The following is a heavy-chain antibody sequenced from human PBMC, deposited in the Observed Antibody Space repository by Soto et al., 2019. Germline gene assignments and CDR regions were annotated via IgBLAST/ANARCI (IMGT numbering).Heavy chain of an antibody. D-gene: IGHD2-15*01. CDR2: IIPIFGTA. CDR3: ARENIVVVVVRHYYGMDV. V-gene: IGHV1-69*13. J-gene: IGHJ6*02. Sequence: SVKVSCKASGGTFSSYAISWVRQAPGQGLEWMGGIIPIFGTANYAQKFQGRVTITADESTSTAYMELSSLRSEDTAVYYCARENIVVVVVRHYYGMDVWGQGTTVTLSS. CDR1: GGTFSSYA.